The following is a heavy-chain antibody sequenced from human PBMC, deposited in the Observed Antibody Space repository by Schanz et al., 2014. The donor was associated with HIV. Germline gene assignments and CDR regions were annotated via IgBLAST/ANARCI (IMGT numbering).Heavy chain of an antibody. CDR2: ISTYNGNT. J-gene: IGHJ2*01. V-gene: IGHV1-18*01. Sequence: QVQLVQSGAAVKKPGASVKVSCKASGYTFTSYGITWVRQAPGQGLEWMGWISTYNGNTIYAQKFQGRVTMTTDTSTSTAYMELDSLRSEDTAIYYCVRAASFHFDKEGYYRNWYFDFWGRGTLVAVSS. D-gene: IGHD1-26*01. CDR1: GYTFTSYG. CDR3: VRAASFHFDKEGYYRNWYFDF.